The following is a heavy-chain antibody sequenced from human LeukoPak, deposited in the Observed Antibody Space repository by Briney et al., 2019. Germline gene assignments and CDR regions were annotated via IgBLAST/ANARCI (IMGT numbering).Heavy chain of an antibody. J-gene: IGHJ5*02. V-gene: IGHV4-30-2*01. D-gene: IGHD3-3*01. Sequence: PSQTLSLTCAVSGSSISSGDYSWSWIRQPPGKGLEWIGYIYHSGRTYYNPSLKNRVTMSLDRSKNQFSLKLSSVTAADTAVYYCARDFYPWGQGTLVTVSS. CDR1: GSSISSGDYS. CDR2: IYHSGRT. CDR3: ARDFYP.